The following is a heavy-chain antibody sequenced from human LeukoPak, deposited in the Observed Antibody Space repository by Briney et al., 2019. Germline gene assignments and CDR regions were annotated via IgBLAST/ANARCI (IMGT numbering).Heavy chain of an antibody. CDR3: ARKGIGSSRYQNMDV. J-gene: IGHJ6*03. CDR2: ISIDGGRT. Sequence: PGGSLRLSCAASGFTFSSYAMSWVRQAPGKGPEWVSTISIDGGRTYSADSVKGRFTVSRDTSKNTLYLQMNSLRAEDTAVYYCARKGIGSSRYQNMDVWGKGTTVTVSS. D-gene: IGHD6-25*01. V-gene: IGHV3-23*01. CDR1: GFTFSSYA.